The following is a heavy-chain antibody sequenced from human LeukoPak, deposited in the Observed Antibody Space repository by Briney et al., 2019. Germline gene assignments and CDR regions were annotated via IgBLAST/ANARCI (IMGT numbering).Heavy chain of an antibody. J-gene: IGHJ6*02. D-gene: IGHD6-19*01. CDR2: IYYSGST. CDR1: GFTFSSDA. CDR3: ARGYSSGWYGYFWYGMDV. Sequence: GSLRLSCAASGFTFSSDAMSWVRQAPGKGLEWVGYIYYSGSTNYNPSLKSRVTISVDTSKNQFSLKLSSVTAADTAVYYCARGYSSGWYGYFWYGMDVWGQGTTVTVSS. V-gene: IGHV4-59*01.